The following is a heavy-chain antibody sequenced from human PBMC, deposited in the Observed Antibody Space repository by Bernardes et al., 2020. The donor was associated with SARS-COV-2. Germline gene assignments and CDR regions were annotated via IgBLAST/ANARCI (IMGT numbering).Heavy chain of an antibody. J-gene: IGHJ6*02. CDR2: INPNSGGT. D-gene: IGHD3-22*01. CDR1: GYTFTGYY. V-gene: IGHV1-2*02. CDR3: ARGPHLYYDSSGYYSYYYYGMDV. Sequence: ASVKVSCKASGYTFTGYYMHWVRQAPGQGLEWMGWINPNSGGTNYAQKFQGRVTMTRDTSISTAYMELSRLRSDDTAVYYCARGPHLYYDSSGYYSYYYYGMDVWGQGTTVTVSS.